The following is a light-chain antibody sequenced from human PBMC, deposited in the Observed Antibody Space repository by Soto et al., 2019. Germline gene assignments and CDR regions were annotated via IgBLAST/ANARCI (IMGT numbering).Light chain of an antibody. Sequence: DIQMTQSPSTLSASVGDRVTITCRASQSISSWLAWYQQKPGKAPKLLIYDASSLESGVPSRFSGSGSGTEFPLTISSLQPDDFATYYCQQYNSYSISFGQGTRLEIK. CDR1: QSISSW. CDR2: DAS. CDR3: QQYNSYSIS. J-gene: IGKJ5*01. V-gene: IGKV1-5*01.